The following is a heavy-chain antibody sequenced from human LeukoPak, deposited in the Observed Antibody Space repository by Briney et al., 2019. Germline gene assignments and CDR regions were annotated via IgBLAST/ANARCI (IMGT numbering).Heavy chain of an antibody. D-gene: IGHD1-26*01. CDR1: GGSISSGGYY. V-gene: IGHV4-30-2*01. Sequence: SQTLSLTCTVSGGSISSGGYYWSWIRQPPGKGLEWIGEINHSGSTNYNPSLKSRVTMSVDTSKNQFSLKLTSVTAADTAVYYCARGVGARSSYYYGMDVWGQGTTVTVSS. J-gene: IGHJ6*02. CDR2: INHSGST. CDR3: ARGVGARSSYYYGMDV.